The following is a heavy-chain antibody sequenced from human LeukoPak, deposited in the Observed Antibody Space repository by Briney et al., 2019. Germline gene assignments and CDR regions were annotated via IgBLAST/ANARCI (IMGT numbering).Heavy chain of an antibody. CDR1: GGSISSGDYY. D-gene: IGHD6-13*01. CDR3: AKTDPIAAAGNSV. J-gene: IGHJ4*02. V-gene: IGHV4-30-4*01. CDR2: IYYSGST. Sequence: SETLSLTCTVSGGSISSGDYYWSWIRQPPGKGLEWIGYIYYSGSTYYNPSLKSRVTISVDTSKNQFSLKLSSVTAADTAVYYCAKTDPIAAAGNSVWGQGTLVTVSS.